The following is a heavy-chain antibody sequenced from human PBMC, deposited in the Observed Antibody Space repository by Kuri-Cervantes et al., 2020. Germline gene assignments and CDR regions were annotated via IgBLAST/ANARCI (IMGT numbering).Heavy chain of an antibody. CDR3: ARETFVVVPAAILSNWYFDL. V-gene: IGHV4-38-2*02. J-gene: IGHJ2*01. CDR1: GDSIRSCYF. CDR2: IYHTGST. Sequence: CAVSGDSIRSCYFWGGSRQPPGKGLEWIGNIYHTGSTYYNPSLKSRVTLSVDTSKNQFSLKLSSVTAADTAVYYCARETFVVVPAAILSNWYFDLWGRGTLVTVSS. D-gene: IGHD2-2*01.